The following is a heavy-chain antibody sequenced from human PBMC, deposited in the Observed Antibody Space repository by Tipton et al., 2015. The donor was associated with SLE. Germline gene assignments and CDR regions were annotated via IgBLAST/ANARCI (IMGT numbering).Heavy chain of an antibody. Sequence: LRLSCAVYGGSFSGYYWSWIRQPPGKGLEWIGEINHSGSTNYNTSLKSRVTISEDTSKNQFSLKLSSVTAADTAVYYCARDRRGSGSFDYWGQGTLVTVSS. CDR3: ARDRRGSGSFDY. V-gene: IGHV4-34*01. D-gene: IGHD3-3*01. J-gene: IGHJ4*02. CDR2: INHSGST. CDR1: GGSFSGYY.